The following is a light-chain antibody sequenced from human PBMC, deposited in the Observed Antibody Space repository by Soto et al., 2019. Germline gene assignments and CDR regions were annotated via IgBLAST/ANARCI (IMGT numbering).Light chain of an antibody. Sequence: QSVLTQAPSASGTPGQRVTLSCSGRSSNIGSNTVSWYQQVPGTAPEVLIYSNVQRPSGVPDRFSGSKSGIPASRAIGGLQSEDEADYYCAAWDGSLNGGVFGGGTKLTVL. J-gene: IGLJ3*02. CDR3: AAWDGSLNGGV. CDR1: SSNIGSNT. CDR2: SNV. V-gene: IGLV1-44*01.